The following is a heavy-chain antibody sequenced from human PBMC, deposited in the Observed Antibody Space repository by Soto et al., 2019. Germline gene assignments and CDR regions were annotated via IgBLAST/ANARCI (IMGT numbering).Heavy chain of an antibody. V-gene: IGHV1-18*01. Sequence: GASVKVSCKASGYTFTSYGISWVRQAPGQGLEWMGWISAYNGNTNYAQKLQGRVTMTTDTSTSTAYMELRSLRSDDTAVYYCARDPHPRYSSGWYIWFDPWGQGTLVTVS. CDR1: GYTFTSYG. J-gene: IGHJ5*02. CDR3: ARDPHPRYSSGWYIWFDP. D-gene: IGHD6-19*01. CDR2: ISAYNGNT.